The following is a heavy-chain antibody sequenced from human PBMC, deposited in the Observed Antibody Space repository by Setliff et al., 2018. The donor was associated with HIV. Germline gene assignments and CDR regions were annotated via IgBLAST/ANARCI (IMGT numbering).Heavy chain of an antibody. Sequence: WASVKVSCKASGYTFTNYGISWVRQAPGQGLEWMGWISAYNGNTNYAQKLQDRVTMTTDTSTSTAYMELRSLRSDDTAVYYCARILVGVDDAFDIWGQGTTVTV. D-gene: IGHD1-26*01. CDR3: ARILVGVDDAFDI. V-gene: IGHV1-18*01. CDR2: ISAYNGNT. J-gene: IGHJ3*02. CDR1: GYTFTNYG.